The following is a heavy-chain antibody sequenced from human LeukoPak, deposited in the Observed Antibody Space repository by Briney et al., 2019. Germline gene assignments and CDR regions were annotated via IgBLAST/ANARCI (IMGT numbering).Heavy chain of an antibody. CDR1: GFTLSSTW. CDR2: IKQDGSDE. CDR3: ARQPVGFWSGYYQYYFDH. J-gene: IGHJ4*02. D-gene: IGHD3-3*01. Sequence: PGGSLRLSCAASGFTLSSTWMSWVRQAPGKGLEWVANIKQDGSDEYYLDSVKGRFIISRDNGKNSLYLQMSTLTTEDTAVYYCARQPVGFWSGYYQYYFDHWGQGVLVTASS. V-gene: IGHV3-7*01.